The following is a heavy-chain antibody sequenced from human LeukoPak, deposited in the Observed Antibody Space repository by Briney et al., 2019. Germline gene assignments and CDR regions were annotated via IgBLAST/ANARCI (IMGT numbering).Heavy chain of an antibody. CDR1: GDSISSGTYY. CDR2: IYTSGST. Sequence: SQTLSLTCTVSGDSISSGTYYWSWIRQPAGKGLEWIGRIYTSGSTNYNPSLKSRVTISVDTSKNQFSLKLSSVTAADTAVYYCAGFYDFWSGQGYWGQGTLVTVSS. V-gene: IGHV4-61*02. D-gene: IGHD3-3*01. J-gene: IGHJ4*02. CDR3: AGFYDFWSGQGY.